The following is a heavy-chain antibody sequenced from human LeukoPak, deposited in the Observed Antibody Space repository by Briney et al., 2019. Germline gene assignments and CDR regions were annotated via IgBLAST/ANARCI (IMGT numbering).Heavy chain of an antibody. CDR3: ARDAALWTGGFDY. Sequence: GRSLRLSCAASGFTFSSYAMHWVRQAPGKGLEWVAVISYDGSNKYYADSVKGRFTISRDNSKNTLYLQMNSLRAEDTAVYYCARDAALWTGGFDYWGQGTLVTVSS. D-gene: IGHD3/OR15-3a*01. J-gene: IGHJ4*02. V-gene: IGHV3-30-3*01. CDR2: ISYDGSNK. CDR1: GFTFSSYA.